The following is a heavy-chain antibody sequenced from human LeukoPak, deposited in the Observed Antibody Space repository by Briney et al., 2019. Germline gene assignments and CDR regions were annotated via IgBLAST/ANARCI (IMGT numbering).Heavy chain of an antibody. V-gene: IGHV3-13*01. D-gene: IGHD3-22*01. J-gene: IGHJ3*02. CDR2: IGTAGAT. CDR3: ARGGSYYYDSSDYPGAFDI. Sequence: PGGSLRLSCAASGFTLSFYDMHWVRQVTGKGLEWVSGIGTAGATYYADSVKGRFTISRENAKKSVYLQMNSLRDEDTAVYYCARGGSYYYDSSDYPGAFDIWGQGTMVTVFS. CDR1: GFTLSFYD.